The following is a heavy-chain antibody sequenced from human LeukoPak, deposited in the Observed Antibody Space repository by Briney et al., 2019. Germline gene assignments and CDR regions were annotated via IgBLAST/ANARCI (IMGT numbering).Heavy chain of an antibody. CDR2: IIPIFGTA. CDR3: AGRSSGIAAAANYYYYGMDV. D-gene: IGHD6-13*01. Sequence: ASVKVSCKASGGTFSSYAISWVRQAPGQGLEWMGGIIPIFGTANYAQKFQGRVTITADESTSTAYMELSSLRSEDTAVYYCAGRSSGIAAAANYYYYGMDVWGQGTTVTVSS. CDR1: GGTFSSYA. V-gene: IGHV1-69*13. J-gene: IGHJ6*02.